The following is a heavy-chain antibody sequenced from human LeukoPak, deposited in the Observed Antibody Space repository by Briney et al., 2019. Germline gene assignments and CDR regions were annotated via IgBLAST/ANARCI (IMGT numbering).Heavy chain of an antibody. CDR3: AKGRGAVAAPDY. Sequence: GGSLRLSCAASGFTVSSNYMNWVRQAPGKGLEWVSVIYRGGNTYYADSVKGRFTISRDNSKNTLYLQMNSLRAEDTAVYYCAKGRGAVAAPDYWGQGTLVTVSS. CDR2: IYRGGNT. J-gene: IGHJ4*02. D-gene: IGHD6-19*01. CDR1: GFTVSSNY. V-gene: IGHV3-66*01.